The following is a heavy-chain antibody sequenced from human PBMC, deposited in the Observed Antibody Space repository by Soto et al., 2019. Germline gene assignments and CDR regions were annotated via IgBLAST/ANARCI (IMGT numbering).Heavy chain of an antibody. V-gene: IGHV1-69*13. Sequence: SVKLACKASGGTISGYPSSWVSQTPGQGLEWMGGIIPIFGTANYAQKFQGRVTITADESTSTAYMELSSLRSEDTAVYYCARVPGGLYCSGGSCYRSDNWFDPWGQGTLVTVSS. CDR2: IIPIFGTA. CDR1: GGTISGYP. CDR3: ARVPGGLYCSGGSCYRSDNWFDP. D-gene: IGHD2-15*01. J-gene: IGHJ5*02.